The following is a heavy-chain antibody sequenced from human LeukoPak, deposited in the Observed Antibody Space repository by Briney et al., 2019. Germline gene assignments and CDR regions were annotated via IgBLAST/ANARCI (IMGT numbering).Heavy chain of an antibody. CDR2: FYYSGST. CDR3: ATKRVTTANYFDY. Sequence: PSETLSLTRTVSGGSISNYYWSWIRQPPGRGLEWIGSFYYSGSTYYNPSLKSRVTISVDTSKNQFSLRLSSVTAADTAVYYCATKRVTTANYFDYWGQGTLVTVSS. J-gene: IGHJ4*02. D-gene: IGHD4-17*01. V-gene: IGHV4-59*05. CDR1: GGSISNYY.